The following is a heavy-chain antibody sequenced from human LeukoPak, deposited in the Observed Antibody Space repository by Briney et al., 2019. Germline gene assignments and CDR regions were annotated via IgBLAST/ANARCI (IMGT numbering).Heavy chain of an antibody. CDR3: ARDGYSGNDGL. D-gene: IGHD5-12*01. V-gene: IGHV4-59*01. Sequence: PSETLSLTCTVSGGSISSDYWGWIRQPPGKGLEWIGYIYHSGSTKYNPSLKSRVTISVDTSKNQFSLKLSSVTAADTAVYYCARDGYSGNDGLWGQGTLVTVSS. CDR1: GGSISSDY. CDR2: IYHSGST. J-gene: IGHJ4*02.